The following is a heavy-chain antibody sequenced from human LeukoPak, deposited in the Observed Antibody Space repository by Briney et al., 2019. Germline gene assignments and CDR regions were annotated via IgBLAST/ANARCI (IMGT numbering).Heavy chain of an antibody. D-gene: IGHD5-24*01. J-gene: IGHJ3*02. CDR1: GFTFNNYA. CDR2: IFGSGGSA. CDR3: AREDGDAFDI. Sequence: GGSLRLSCTASGFTFNNYAMYWVRQAPRKGLEWVAGIFGSGGSAHYADSVKGRFTISRDNSKNTVYLQMDSLRVEDTAVYYCAREDGDAFDIWGQGTVVSVSS. V-gene: IGHV3-23*01.